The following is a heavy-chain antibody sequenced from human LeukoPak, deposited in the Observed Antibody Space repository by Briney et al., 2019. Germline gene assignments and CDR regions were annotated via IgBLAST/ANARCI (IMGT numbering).Heavy chain of an antibody. CDR2: ISWNSGSI. D-gene: IGHD3-22*01. CDR1: GFTFDDYG. V-gene: IGHV3-9*01. Sequence: GGSLRLSCAASGFTFDDYGMHWVRQAPGKGLEWVSGISWNSGSIGYADSVKGRFTISRDNSKNTLYLQMNSLRAEDTAVYYCAKGPLYYDSSGYYYPFDYWGQGTLVTVSS. CDR3: AKGPLYYDSSGYYYPFDY. J-gene: IGHJ4*02.